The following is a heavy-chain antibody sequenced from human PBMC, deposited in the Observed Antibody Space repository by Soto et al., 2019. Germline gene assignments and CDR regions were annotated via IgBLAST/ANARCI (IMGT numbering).Heavy chain of an antibody. V-gene: IGHV5-10-1*01. CDR3: ARLYCSSSTCDSWFDP. CDR1: GYTFTTFW. Sequence: SLKISCTGFGYTFTTFWISWVRQMPGRGLEWMGRIDPRDSYTNYSPSFQGHVTISVDKSISTAYLQWGSLKASDTAMYYCARLYCSSSTCDSWFDPWGQGTLVTVSS. J-gene: IGHJ5*02. CDR2: IDPRDSYT. D-gene: IGHD2-2*01.